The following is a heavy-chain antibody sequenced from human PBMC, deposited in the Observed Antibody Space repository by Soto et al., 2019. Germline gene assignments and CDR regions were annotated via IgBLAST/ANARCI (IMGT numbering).Heavy chain of an antibody. Sequence: GSLRLSCAASGFTFSSYSMNWVRQAPGKGLEWVSSISSSSSYIYYADSVKGRFTISRDNAKNSLYLQMNSLRAEDTAVYYCARAGEYIVATADDAFDFWGQGTMVTVSS. V-gene: IGHV3-21*01. CDR1: GFTFSSYS. CDR2: ISSSSSYI. D-gene: IGHD5-12*01. J-gene: IGHJ3*01. CDR3: ARAGEYIVATADDAFDF.